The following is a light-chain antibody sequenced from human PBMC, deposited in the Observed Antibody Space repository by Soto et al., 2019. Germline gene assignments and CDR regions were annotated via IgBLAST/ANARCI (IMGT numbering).Light chain of an antibody. J-gene: IGLJ2*01. CDR2: SNH. V-gene: IGLV1-44*01. CDR1: TSNIGRNS. Sequence: QSVLTQPPSASGTPGQRVTISCSGSTSNIGRNSVNWYQHLPGTAPKLLIYSNHQRPSGVPDRFSGSKSGTSASLAISGLQSEDEGDYYCASWDDSLNGVVFGGETKLTVL. CDR3: ASWDDSLNGVV.